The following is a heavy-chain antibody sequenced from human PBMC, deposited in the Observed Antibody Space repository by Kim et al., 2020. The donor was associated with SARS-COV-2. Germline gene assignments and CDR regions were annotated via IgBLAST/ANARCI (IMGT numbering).Heavy chain of an antibody. D-gene: IGHD6-6*01. CDR3: AREGTGSSSSRHAFDI. V-gene: IGHV3-30*01. J-gene: IGHJ3*02. Sequence: SVKGRFTISRDNSKNTLYLQMNSLRAEDTAVYYCAREGTGSSSSRHAFDIWGQGTMVTVSS.